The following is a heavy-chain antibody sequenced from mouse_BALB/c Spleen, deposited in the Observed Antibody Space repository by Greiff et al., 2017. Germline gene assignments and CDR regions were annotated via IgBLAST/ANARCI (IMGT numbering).Heavy chain of an antibody. Sequence: EVMLVESGGGLVKPGGSLKLSCAASGFTFSSFGMHWVRQAPEKGLEWVAYISSGSSTIYYADTVKGRFTISRDNPKNTLFLQMTSLRSEDTAMYYCARSAVAGYYWYFDVWGAGTTVTVSS. D-gene: IGHD2-2*01. CDR3: ARSAVAGYYWYFDV. CDR2: ISSGSSTI. J-gene: IGHJ1*01. CDR1: GFTFSSFG. V-gene: IGHV5-17*02.